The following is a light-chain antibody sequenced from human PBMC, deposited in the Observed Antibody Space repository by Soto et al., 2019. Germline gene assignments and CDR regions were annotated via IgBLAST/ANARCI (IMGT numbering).Light chain of an antibody. V-gene: IGKV1-39*01. Sequence: DIQMTQSPSSLSASVGDRVTISCRASQGIGKYLNWYQQKPGQAPKLLIYAASSLQSGVPSRFSGSGSGTDFTLTISSVQPEDFATYCCQQSYRTPLTFGQGTRLEIK. J-gene: IGKJ5*01. CDR1: QGIGKY. CDR2: AAS. CDR3: QQSYRTPLT.